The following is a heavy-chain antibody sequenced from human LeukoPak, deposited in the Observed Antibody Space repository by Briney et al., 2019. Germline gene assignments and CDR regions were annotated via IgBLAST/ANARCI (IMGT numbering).Heavy chain of an antibody. CDR3: ARVGWYSSSSVYMDV. CDR2: INPSGGST. Sequence: ASVKVSCKASGYTFTSYGISWVRQAPGQGLEWMGIINPSGGSTSYAQKFQGRVTMTRDMSTSTVYMELSSLRSEDTAVYYCARVGWYSSSSVYMDVWGKGTTVTVSS. J-gene: IGHJ6*03. CDR1: GYTFTSYG. D-gene: IGHD6-6*01. V-gene: IGHV1-46*01.